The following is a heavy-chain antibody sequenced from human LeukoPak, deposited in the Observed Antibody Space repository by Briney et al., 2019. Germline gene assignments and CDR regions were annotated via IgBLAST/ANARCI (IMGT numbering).Heavy chain of an antibody. Sequence: TGGSLRLSCAASGFTFSSYAMTWVRQAPGRGLEWVSAITGSGGSTYCADSVKGRFTISRDNSKNTLYLQMNSLRVEDTAVYYCAKGYGTTGTASSNWFDPWGQGTLVTVSS. CDR3: AKGYGTTGTASSNWFDP. CDR1: GFTFSSYA. CDR2: ITGSGGST. D-gene: IGHD1-1*01. V-gene: IGHV3-23*01. J-gene: IGHJ5*02.